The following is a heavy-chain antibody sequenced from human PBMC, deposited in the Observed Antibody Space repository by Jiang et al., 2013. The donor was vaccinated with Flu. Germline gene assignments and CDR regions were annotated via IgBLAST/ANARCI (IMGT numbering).Heavy chain of an antibody. D-gene: IGHD3-10*01. V-gene: IGHV2-70*11. CDR3: ARIRSYYGSGSYYNVGNYYGMDV. CDR2: IDWDDDK. CDR1: GFSLSTSGMC. Sequence: KPTQTLTLTCTFSGFSLSTSGMCVSWIRQPPGKALEWLARIDWDDDKYYSTSLKTRLTISKDTSKNQVVLTMTNMDPVDTATYYCARIRSYYGSGSYYNVGNYYGMDVWGQGTTVTVSS. J-gene: IGHJ6*02.